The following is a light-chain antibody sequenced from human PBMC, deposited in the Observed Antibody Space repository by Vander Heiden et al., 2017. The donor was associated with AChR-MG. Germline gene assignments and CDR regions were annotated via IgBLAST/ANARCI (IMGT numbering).Light chain of an antibody. J-gene: IGKJ5*01. V-gene: IGKV3-11*01. CDR2: DAS. Sequence: EIVLTQSPATLSLTPGEITTPFCSASQRVSRYLARYHQKPGQRPRLLIYDASNRATGIPARFSGSGSGIDFTLTIGSPEHEDFAVYYCQQRSNWGTTFGQGTRLEIK. CDR1: QRVSRY. CDR3: QQRSNWGTT.